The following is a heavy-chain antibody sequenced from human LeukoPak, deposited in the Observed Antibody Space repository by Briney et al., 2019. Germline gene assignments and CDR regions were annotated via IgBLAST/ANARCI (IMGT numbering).Heavy chain of an antibody. V-gene: IGHV4-59*08. Sequence: SETLFLTCTVSGGSISSYYWSWIRQPPGKGLEWIGYIYYSGSTNYNPSLKSRVTISVDTSKNQFSLKLSSVTAADTAVYYCARHGGYSGSYYVGFWFVPWGQGTLVTVSS. J-gene: IGHJ5*02. D-gene: IGHD1-26*01. CDR1: GGSISSYY. CDR3: ARHGGYSGSYYVGFWFVP. CDR2: IYYSGST.